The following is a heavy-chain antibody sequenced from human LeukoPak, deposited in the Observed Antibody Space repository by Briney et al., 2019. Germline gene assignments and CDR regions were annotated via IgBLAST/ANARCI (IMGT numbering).Heavy chain of an antibody. CDR3: ARVGLFGEYTS. CDR1: GVSISSFY. J-gene: IGHJ5*02. V-gene: IGHV4-4*07. CDR2: IYTSGKV. Sequence: SETLSLICNVSGVSISSFYWSWIRQPAGKGLEWVGRIYTSGKVNYNPSLKSRVTLSVDTSTNQFSLKLSSVTAADTALYYCARVGLFGEYTSWGQGTLVSVPS. D-gene: IGHD4-17*01.